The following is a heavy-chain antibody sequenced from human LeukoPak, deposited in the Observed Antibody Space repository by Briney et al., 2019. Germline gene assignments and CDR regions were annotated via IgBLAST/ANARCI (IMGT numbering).Heavy chain of an antibody. V-gene: IGHV5-51*01. D-gene: IGHD6-19*01. CDR1: GYNFANYW. J-gene: IGHJ4*02. CDR3: ARRPVGGWFYLDY. CDR2: IYPGDSET. Sequence: GEALKIYCKGSGYNFANYWIGWVRQVPGKGLEWMGNIYPGDSETKYSPSFQGHVTISADNSSGTAYLQWATLKASDSGMYFCARRPVGGWFYLDYWGQGTLVTVSS.